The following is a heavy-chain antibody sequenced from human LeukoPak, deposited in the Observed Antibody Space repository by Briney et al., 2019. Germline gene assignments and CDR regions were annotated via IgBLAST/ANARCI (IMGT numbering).Heavy chain of an antibody. CDR3: ARDLGAISWPVFDY. J-gene: IGHJ4*02. V-gene: IGHV3-48*02. D-gene: IGHD6-13*01. CDR2: ISSSSTTI. CDR1: GFTFSSSS. Sequence: GGSLILSCAASGFTFSSSSMNWVRQAPGKGLEWVSFISSSSTTIYYADSVKGRFTISRDNAKNSLYLQMNSLRDEDTAVYYCARDLGAISWPVFDYWGQGTLVSVSS.